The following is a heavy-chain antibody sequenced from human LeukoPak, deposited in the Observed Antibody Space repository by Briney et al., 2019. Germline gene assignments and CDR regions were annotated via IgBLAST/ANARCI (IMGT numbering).Heavy chain of an antibody. CDR1: GFSFSTYS. J-gene: IGHJ3*02. CDR2: ISSSSSTI. D-gene: IGHD2-15*01. V-gene: IGHV3-48*01. CDR3: APSLEHCSGGSCDDAFDI. Sequence: PGGSLRLSCTASGFSFSTYSMNWVRQAPGKGLEWVSYISSSSSTIYYADSVKGRFTISRDNAKNSLYLQMNSLRAEDTAVYYCAPSLEHCSGGSCDDAFDIWGQGTMVTVSS.